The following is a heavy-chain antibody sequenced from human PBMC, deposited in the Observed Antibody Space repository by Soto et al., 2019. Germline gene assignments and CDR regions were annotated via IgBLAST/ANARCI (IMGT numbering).Heavy chain of an antibody. D-gene: IGHD3-22*01. J-gene: IGHJ6*02. CDR2: IIPIFGTA. V-gene: IGHV1-69*01. CDR1: GGTFSSYA. CDR3: AREERRDYYDSSGYYPNYYYYGMDV. Sequence: QVQLVQSGAEVKKPGSSVKVSCKASGGTFSSYAISWVRQAPGQGLEWMGGIIPIFGTANYAQKFQGRVTITADESTSTAYMELSSLRSEDTAVYYCAREERRDYYDSSGYYPNYYYYGMDVWGQGTTVTVSS.